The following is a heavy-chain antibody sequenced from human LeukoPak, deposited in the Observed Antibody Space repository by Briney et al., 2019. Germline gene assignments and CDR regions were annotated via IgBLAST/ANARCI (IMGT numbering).Heavy chain of an antibody. Sequence: PWGSLRLSCAASGFTFSSYDMHWVRQATGKGLEWVSAIGTAGDTYYPGSVKGRFTISRENAKNSLYLQMNSLRAGDTAVYYCARGVNRKTYYYYGMDVWGQGTTVTVSS. J-gene: IGHJ6*02. CDR1: GFTFSSYD. CDR3: ARGVNRKTYYYYGMDV. CDR2: IGTAGDT. D-gene: IGHD1-14*01. V-gene: IGHV3-13*01.